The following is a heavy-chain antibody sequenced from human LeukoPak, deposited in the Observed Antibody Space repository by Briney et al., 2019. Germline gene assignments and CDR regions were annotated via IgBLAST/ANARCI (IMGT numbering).Heavy chain of an antibody. Sequence: SETLSLTCTVSGGSISSSSYYWGWIRQPPGKGLEWIGSIYYSGSTNYNPSLKSRVTISVDTSKNQFSLKLSSVTAADTAVYYCARVVSSGWYFDLWGRGTLVTVSS. CDR1: GGSISSSSYY. V-gene: IGHV4-39*07. J-gene: IGHJ2*01. CDR2: IYYSGST. D-gene: IGHD6-19*01. CDR3: ARVVSSGWYFDL.